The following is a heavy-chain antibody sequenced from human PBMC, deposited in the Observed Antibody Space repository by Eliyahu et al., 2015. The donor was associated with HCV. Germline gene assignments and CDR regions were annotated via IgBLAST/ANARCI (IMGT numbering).Heavy chain of an antibody. V-gene: IGHV1-2*06. Sequence: QAPGQGLEWMGRINPNSDGTNYAQNFQGRVTMTSDTSISTAYMELNSLRSDDTAMYYCARGGSGWSNWFDPWGQGTLVTVSS. D-gene: IGHD6-19*01. J-gene: IGHJ5*02. CDR3: ARGGSGWSNWFDP. CDR2: INPNSDGT.